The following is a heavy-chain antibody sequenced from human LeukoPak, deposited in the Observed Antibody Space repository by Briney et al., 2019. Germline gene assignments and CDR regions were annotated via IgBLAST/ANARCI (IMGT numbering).Heavy chain of an antibody. Sequence: PSETLSLTCTVSGGSISSSSYYWGWIRQPPGKGLEWIGSIYYSGSTYYNPSLKSRVTISVDTSKNQFSLKLSSVTAADTAVYYCARSSEGRYYYDSSGYSYYYYYMDVWGKGTTVTISS. J-gene: IGHJ6*03. CDR2: IYYSGST. D-gene: IGHD3-22*01. CDR1: GGSISSSSYY. CDR3: ARSSEGRYYYDSSGYSYYYYYMDV. V-gene: IGHV4-39*07.